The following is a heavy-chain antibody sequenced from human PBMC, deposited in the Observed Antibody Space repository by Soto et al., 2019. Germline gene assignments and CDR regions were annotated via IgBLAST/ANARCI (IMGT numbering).Heavy chain of an antibody. CDR2: IFHDGTA. V-gene: IGHV4-4*02. Sequence: SETLSLTCAVSGVSISSGNWWTWVRQTPQRGLEYIGEIFHDGTANYYPSFERRVAVSVDTSMNQFSLKLTSVTAADTAIYFCARLVYDTRLNYMYFDFWGQGALVTVSS. J-gene: IGHJ4*02. D-gene: IGHD2-8*01. CDR1: GVSISSGNW. CDR3: ARLVYDTRLNYMYFDF.